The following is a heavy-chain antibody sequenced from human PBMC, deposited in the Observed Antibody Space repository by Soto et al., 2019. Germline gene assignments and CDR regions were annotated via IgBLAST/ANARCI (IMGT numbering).Heavy chain of an antibody. Sequence: GGSLRLSCAASGFTFSSYWMSWVRQAPGKGLEWVANIKQDGSEKYYVDSVKGRFTISRDNAKNSLYLQMNSLRAEDTAVYYCARDIEQWLDLYYYYGMDVWGQGTTVTVSS. V-gene: IGHV3-7*05. CDR1: GFTFSSYW. CDR2: IKQDGSEK. J-gene: IGHJ6*02. D-gene: IGHD6-19*01. CDR3: ARDIEQWLDLYYYYGMDV.